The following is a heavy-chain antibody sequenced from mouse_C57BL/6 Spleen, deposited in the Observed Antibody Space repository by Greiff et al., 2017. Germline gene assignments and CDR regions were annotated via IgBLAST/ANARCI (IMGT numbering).Heavy chain of an antibody. CDR2: IWTGGGT. J-gene: IGHJ2*01. CDR1: GFSLTSYA. D-gene: IGHD1-1*01. V-gene: IGHV2-9-1*01. Sequence: VKVIESGPGLVAPSQSLSITCPVSGFSLTSYAISWVRQPPGKGLEWLGVIWTGGGTNYNSALKSRLSISKDNSKGQVFLKMNSLQTDDTARYYCARNSNYFDYWGQGTTLTVSS. CDR3: ARNSNYFDY.